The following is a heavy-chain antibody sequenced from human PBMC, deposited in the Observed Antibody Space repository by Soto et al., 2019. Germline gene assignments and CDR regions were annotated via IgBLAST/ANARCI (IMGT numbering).Heavy chain of an antibody. J-gene: IGHJ6*03. Sequence: FGPNLVNTTETLTLSLTVSGCSLSNARMGVSWIRQPPGKALEWLAHIFSNDEKSYSTSLKSRLTISKDTSKSQVVLSMTNMGPVDTATYYCARIGQLLVVPYMDVWGKGTTLTVSS. CDR1: GCSLSNARMG. D-gene: IGHD5-18*01. CDR2: IFSNDEK. V-gene: IGHV2-26*01. CDR3: ARIGQLLVVPYMDV.